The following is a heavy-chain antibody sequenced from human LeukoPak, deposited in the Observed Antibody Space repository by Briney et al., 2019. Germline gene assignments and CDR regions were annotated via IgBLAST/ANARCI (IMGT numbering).Heavy chain of an antibody. CDR2: IIPIFGTA. CDR3: ARGSRPVYNLLTGKRYFDY. V-gene: IGHV1-69*05. D-gene: IGHD3-9*01. Sequence: GSSVKVSCKASGGTFSSYAISWVRQAPGQGLEWMGGIIPIFGTANYAQKFRGRLTMTRDMSTSTVYMELSSLRSEDTAVYYCARGSRPVYNLLTGKRYFDYWGQGTLLTVSS. J-gene: IGHJ4*02. CDR1: GGTFSSYA.